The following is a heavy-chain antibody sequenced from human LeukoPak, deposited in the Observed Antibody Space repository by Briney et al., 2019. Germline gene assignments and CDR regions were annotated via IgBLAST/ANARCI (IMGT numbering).Heavy chain of an antibody. V-gene: IGHV4-39*01. CDR2: IYYSGSS. D-gene: IGHD4-17*01. J-gene: IGHJ4*02. Sequence: SETLSLTCTVSGGSISSSSHYWGWFRQPPGKGQEWIGYIYYSGSSFCNPSLKSRVTMSVDTSKNQFSLRLNSVTAADTAVYYCARGPTVTTDYWGQGTLVTVSS. CDR1: GGSISSSSHY. CDR3: ARGPTVTTDY.